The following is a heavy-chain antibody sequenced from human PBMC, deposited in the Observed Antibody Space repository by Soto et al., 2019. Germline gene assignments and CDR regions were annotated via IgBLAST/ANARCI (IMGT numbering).Heavy chain of an antibody. D-gene: IGHD3-22*01. CDR3: ARDHTEYYDSSGYSWFDP. V-gene: IGHV1-46*01. J-gene: IGHJ5*02. Sequence: ASVKVSCKASGYTFTSYYMHWVRQAPGQGLEWMGIINPSGGSTSYAQKFQGRVTMTRDTSTSTVYMELSSLRSEDTAVYYCARDHTEYYDSSGYSWFDPWGQGTLVTVSS. CDR2: INPSGGST. CDR1: GYTFTSYY.